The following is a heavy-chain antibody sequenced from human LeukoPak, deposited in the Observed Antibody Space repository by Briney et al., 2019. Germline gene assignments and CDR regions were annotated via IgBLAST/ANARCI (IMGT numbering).Heavy chain of an antibody. D-gene: IGHD2-2*01. CDR1: GSTFSSYA. J-gene: IGHJ4*02. V-gene: IGHV3-30*04. CDR2: ISYDGSIK. Sequence: PGGSLRLSCAASGSTFSSYAMHWVRQAPGKGLEWVAAISYDGSIKYSADSVKGRFTISRDNSRNALYLQMNSLRAEDTAVYYCAHGSMYQLDYWGQGTLVTVSS. CDR3: AHGSMYQLDY.